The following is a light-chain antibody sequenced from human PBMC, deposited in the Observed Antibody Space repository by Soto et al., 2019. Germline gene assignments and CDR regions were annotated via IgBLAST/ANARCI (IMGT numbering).Light chain of an antibody. CDR3: QQYNNWPPMYT. Sequence: EIVVTQSPATVSVSPGERATLSCRASQGVSSNLAWYQQKPGQAPRLLIYGASTRATGIPARFSGSGSGTEFTLTISSLQSEDFAVYYCQQYNNWPPMYTFGQGTK. CDR2: GAS. CDR1: QGVSSN. V-gene: IGKV3-15*01. J-gene: IGKJ2*01.